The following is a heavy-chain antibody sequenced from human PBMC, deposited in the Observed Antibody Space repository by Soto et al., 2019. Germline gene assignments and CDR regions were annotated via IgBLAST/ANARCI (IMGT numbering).Heavy chain of an antibody. D-gene: IGHD6-13*01. CDR2: IGASGAGT. V-gene: IGHV3-23*01. CDR1: EFTFRNYA. Sequence: GGSLRLSCTASEFTFRNYAMSWVRQAPGKGLEWVSAIGASGAGTHYSDSVKGRFTISRDNSKNTVYVQMNSLRAEDTAVYYCARGLGEQQLVVDYWGQGTLVTVSS. CDR3: ARGLGEQQLVVDY. J-gene: IGHJ4*02.